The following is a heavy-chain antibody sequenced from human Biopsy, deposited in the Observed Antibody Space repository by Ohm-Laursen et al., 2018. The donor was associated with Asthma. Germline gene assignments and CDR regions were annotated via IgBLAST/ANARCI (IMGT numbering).Heavy chain of an antibody. D-gene: IGHD6-13*01. J-gene: IGHJ4*02. CDR3: VKDIRLQLWGFDS. CDR1: GFTFDDYA. V-gene: IGHV3-9*01. CDR2: VSWNSGSI. Sequence: SLRLSCTAPGFTFDDYAMHWVRQAPGKGPEWVSGVSWNSGSIDYADSVKGRFTISRDNAKNSLYLQMNSLRGADTALYYCVKDIRLQLWGFDSWGQGTLVTVSS.